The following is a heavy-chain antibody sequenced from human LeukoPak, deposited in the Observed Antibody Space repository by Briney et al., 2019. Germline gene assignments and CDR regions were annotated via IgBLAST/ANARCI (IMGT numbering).Heavy chain of an antibody. CDR2: ISVYNGNT. D-gene: IGHD6-13*01. CDR1: GGTFSSYA. V-gene: IGHV1-18*01. J-gene: IGHJ4*02. Sequence: GASVKVSCKASGGTFSSYAISWVRQAPGQGLEWMGWISVYNGNTNYAQKLQGRVTMTTDTSTSTVYMELSSLRSEDTAVYYCARDGGIAASGFGYWGQGTLVTVSS. CDR3: ARDGGIAASGFGY.